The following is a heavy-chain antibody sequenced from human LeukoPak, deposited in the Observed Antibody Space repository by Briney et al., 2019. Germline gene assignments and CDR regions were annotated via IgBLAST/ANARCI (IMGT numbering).Heavy chain of an antibody. CDR3: ARGGGYSSSSGFDY. CDR1: GDSVSSNSAA. Sequence: SQTLSLTCAISGDSVSSNSAAWNWIRQSPSRGLEWLGRTYYRSKWYNDYAVSVKSRITINPDTSKNQFSLQLNSVTPEDTAEYYCARGGGYSSSSGFDYWGQGTLVTVSS. D-gene: IGHD6-6*01. CDR2: TYYRSKWYN. V-gene: IGHV6-1*01. J-gene: IGHJ4*02.